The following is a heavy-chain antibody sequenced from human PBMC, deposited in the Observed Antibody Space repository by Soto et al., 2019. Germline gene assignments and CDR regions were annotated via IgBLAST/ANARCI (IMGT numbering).Heavy chain of an antibody. J-gene: IGHJ4*02. CDR2: ISYDGSNK. CDR1: GFTFSSYG. Sequence: GGSLRLSCAASGFTFSSYGMHWVRQAPGKGLEWVAVISYDGSNKYYADSVKGRFTISRDNSKNTLYLQMNSLRAEDTAVYYCAKDWSSVGATTPFDYWGQGTLVTVSS. D-gene: IGHD1-26*01. V-gene: IGHV3-30*18. CDR3: AKDWSSVGATTPFDY.